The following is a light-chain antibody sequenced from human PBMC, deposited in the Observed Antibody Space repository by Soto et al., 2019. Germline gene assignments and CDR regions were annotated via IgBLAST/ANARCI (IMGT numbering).Light chain of an antibody. CDR3: QQYGGSPIT. CDR1: QSVSRR. J-gene: IGKJ5*01. CDR2: GAS. V-gene: IGKV3-20*01. Sequence: EIVMTQSPATLSVSPGGRATLSCRASQSVSRRLAWYQQRPGQSPRLLISGASMRASGVPVRFIGSGSGADFTLTITRLEPEDFAVYYCQQYGGSPITFGLGTRLEIK.